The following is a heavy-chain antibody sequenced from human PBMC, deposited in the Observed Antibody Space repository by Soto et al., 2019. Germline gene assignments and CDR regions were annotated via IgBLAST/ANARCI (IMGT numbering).Heavy chain of an antibody. CDR3: AKDLNYYGSGIYPHGTDV. V-gene: IGHV3-33*06. Sequence: QVQLVESGGGVVQPGRSLRLSCAASGFTFSSYGMHWVRQAPGKGLEWVAVIWYDGSNKYYADSVKGRFTISRYNSRNTVYLQMNRLRVEDTAVYYCAKDLNYYGSGIYPHGTDVWGQGTTVTVSS. CDR2: IWYDGSNK. CDR1: GFTFSSYG. D-gene: IGHD3-10*01. J-gene: IGHJ6*02.